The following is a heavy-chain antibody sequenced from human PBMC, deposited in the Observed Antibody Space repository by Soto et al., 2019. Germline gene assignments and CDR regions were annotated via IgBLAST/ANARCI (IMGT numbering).Heavy chain of an antibody. CDR1: GFTFTTYA. CDR3: ARGARLHPPKFSFDS. Sequence: GGSLRLSCAASGFTFTTYAVNWLRQAPGKGLEWVSYISCSSATIYYADSVKGRFTISRDNCKNSLFLQMDSLRNEDTAVYYCARGARLHPPKFSFDSWGRGTRGTSPQ. J-gene: IGHJ4*02. CDR2: ISCSSATI. V-gene: IGHV3-48*02.